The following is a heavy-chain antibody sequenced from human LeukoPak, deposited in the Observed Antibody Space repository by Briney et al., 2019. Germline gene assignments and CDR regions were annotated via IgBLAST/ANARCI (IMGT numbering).Heavy chain of an antibody. CDR3: ASSRIWDAFDI. J-gene: IGHJ3*02. CDR2: INHSGST. V-gene: IGHV4-34*01. D-gene: IGHD2-15*01. CDR1: GGSFSGYY. Sequence: SETLSLTCAVYGGSFSGYYWSWIRQPPGKGLEWIGEINHSGSTNYNPSLKSRVTISVDTSKNQFSLKLSSVTAADTAVYYCASSRIWDAFDIWGQGTMVTVSS.